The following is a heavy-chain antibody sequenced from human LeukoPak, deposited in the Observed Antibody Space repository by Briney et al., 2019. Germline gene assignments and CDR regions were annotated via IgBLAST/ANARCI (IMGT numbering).Heavy chain of an antibody. Sequence: PSETLSLTCTVSGGSISSYYWSWIRQPPGKRLEWIGYIYYSGSTNYNPSLKSRVTISVDTSKNQFSLKLSSVTAADTAVYYCARGGIQLWLYVLDYWGQGTLVTVSS. CDR1: GGSISSYY. CDR2: IYYSGST. D-gene: IGHD5-18*01. V-gene: IGHV4-59*01. J-gene: IGHJ4*02. CDR3: ARGGIQLWLYVLDY.